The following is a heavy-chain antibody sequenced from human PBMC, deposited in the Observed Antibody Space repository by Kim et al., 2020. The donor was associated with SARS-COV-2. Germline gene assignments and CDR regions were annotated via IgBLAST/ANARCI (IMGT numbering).Heavy chain of an antibody. Sequence: SAQEFQGSVPITRDTSANTAYMELSNLRSEGTAVYYCARGVVVPAYPFDYWGQGTLITVSS. CDR3: ARGVVVPAYPFDY. J-gene: IGHJ4*02. V-gene: IGHV1-3*01. D-gene: IGHD2-2*01.